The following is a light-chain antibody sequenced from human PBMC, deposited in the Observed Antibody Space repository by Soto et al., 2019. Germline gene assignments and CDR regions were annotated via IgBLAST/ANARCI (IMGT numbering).Light chain of an antibody. CDR1: QSVSSN. V-gene: IGKV3-15*01. CDR3: QQYNNWPLLT. Sequence: EIVMTQSPATLSLSPGERATLSCRASQSVSSNLAGYQQKPRQAPRLLIYGAATRATGIPARCSGSGAGTEFTLTISSLQSEDFSVYYCQQYNNWPLLTFGPGTKVDIK. J-gene: IGKJ3*01. CDR2: GAA.